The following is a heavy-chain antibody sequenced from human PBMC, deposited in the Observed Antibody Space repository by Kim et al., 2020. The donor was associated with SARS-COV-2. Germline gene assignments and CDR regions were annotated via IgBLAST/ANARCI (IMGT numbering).Heavy chain of an antibody. Sequence: GGSLRLSCAASGFTVSSNYMSWVRQAPGKGLEWVSVIYSGGSTYYADSVKGRFTISRDNSKNTLYLQMNSLRAEDTAVYYCARERHILTGYYNRYWFDPWGQGTLVTVSS. V-gene: IGHV3-53*01. CDR1: GFTVSSNY. CDR3: ARERHILTGYYNRYWFDP. CDR2: IYSGGST. J-gene: IGHJ5*02. D-gene: IGHD3-9*01.